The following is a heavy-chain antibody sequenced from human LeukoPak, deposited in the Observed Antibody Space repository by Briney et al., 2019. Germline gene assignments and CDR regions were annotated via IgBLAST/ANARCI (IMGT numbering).Heavy chain of an antibody. J-gene: IGHJ6*02. CDR3: LRDSTPYAMDV. CDR1: GFTFRAFD. CDR2: IGPDADI. Sequence: GGSLRLSCAASGFTFRAFDMHWVRQRAGKGLEWVSGIGPDADICYAASLKGRFTISSENGQSSVYLPMSSLRAADMVVCYRLRDSTPYAMDVWAQGHTVPVSS. D-gene: IGHD2-15*01. V-gene: IGHV3-13*01.